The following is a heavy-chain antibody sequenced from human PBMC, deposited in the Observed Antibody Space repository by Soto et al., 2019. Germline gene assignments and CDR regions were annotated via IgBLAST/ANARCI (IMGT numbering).Heavy chain of an antibody. CDR1: GGSISSYY. CDR2: INYSGST. J-gene: IGHJ4*02. V-gene: IGHV4-59*12. CDR3: ARDRYCSGRSSYPILLDY. D-gene: IGHD2-15*01. Sequence: PSETLSLTCTVSGGSISSYYWSWIRQPPGKGLEWIAYINYSGSTNYNPSLKSRVTISVDISKNQFSLKLSSVTAADTAIYYCARDRYCSGRSSYPILLDYRGQGILLTVSS.